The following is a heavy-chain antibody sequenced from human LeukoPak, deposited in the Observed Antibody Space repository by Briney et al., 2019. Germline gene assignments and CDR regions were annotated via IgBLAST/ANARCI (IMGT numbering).Heavy chain of an antibody. V-gene: IGHV4-61*02. D-gene: IGHD1-26*01. CDR2: IYTSGST. J-gene: IGHJ4*02. CDR1: GGSISSGSYY. CDR3: ARGVGAFDY. Sequence: SQTLSLTCTVSGGSISSGSYYWSWIRQPAGKGLEWIGRIYTSGSTNYNPSLKSRVTISVDTSKNPFSLKLSSVTAADTAVYYCARGVGAFDYWGQGTLVTVSS.